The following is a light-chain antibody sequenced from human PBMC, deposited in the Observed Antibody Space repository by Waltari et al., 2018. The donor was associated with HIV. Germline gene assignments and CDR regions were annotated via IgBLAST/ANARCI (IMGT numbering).Light chain of an antibody. J-gene: IGLJ2*01. V-gene: IGLV2-11*01. CDR3: SSYAGTSNFVL. CDR1: SSDVGAYNY. CDR2: NVS. Sequence: QSALTQPRSVSESPGQSVTISCTGTSSDVGAYNYVSWYQQHPGRAPKFIIYNVSERPSGVPDRCSGAKSGNTASLTISGLQAEDEADYYCSSYAGTSNFVLFGGGTKLTVL.